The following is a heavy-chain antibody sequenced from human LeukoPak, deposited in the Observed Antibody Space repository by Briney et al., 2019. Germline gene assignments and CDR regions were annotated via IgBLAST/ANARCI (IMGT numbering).Heavy chain of an antibody. J-gene: IGHJ4*02. V-gene: IGHV4-34*01. CDR3: ARVSTTYYYGSGSYSHFDY. CDR2: INHSGST. CDR1: GGSFSGYY. Sequence: SETLSLTCAVYGGSFSGYYWSWIRQPPGKGLEWIGEINHSGSTNYNPSLKSRVTISVDKSKNQFSLKLSSVTAADTAVYYCARVSTTYYYGSGSYSHFDYWGQGTLVTVSS. D-gene: IGHD3-10*01.